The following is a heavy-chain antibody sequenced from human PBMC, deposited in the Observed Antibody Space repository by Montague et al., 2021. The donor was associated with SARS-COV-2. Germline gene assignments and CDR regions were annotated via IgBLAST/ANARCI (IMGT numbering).Heavy chain of an antibody. J-gene: IGHJ5*02. Sequence: TLSLTCAVSGGSIITGSNFYWGWIRQSAGKGLEWIGRIHSSGGTNYNPSLKSRLTMSVDSSANQFSLKLTSVTDADTAVYYCARDYYDSTGLNWFDPWGQGLLVTVSS. CDR1: GGSIITGSNFY. CDR2: IHSSGGT. CDR3: ARDYYDSTGLNWFDP. V-gene: IGHV4-61*02. D-gene: IGHD3-22*01.